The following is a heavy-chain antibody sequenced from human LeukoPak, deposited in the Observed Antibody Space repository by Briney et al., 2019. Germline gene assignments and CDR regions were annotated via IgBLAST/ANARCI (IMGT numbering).Heavy chain of an antibody. CDR1: GFTFSSYA. D-gene: IGHD3-22*01. V-gene: IGHV4-34*01. CDR2: INHSGST. J-gene: IGHJ6*03. CDR3: ARRRSTYYYDSSGYSSYYYYYMDV. Sequence: GSLRLSCAASGFTFSSYAMHWVRQAPGKGLEGIGEINHSGSTNYNPSLKSRVTISVDTSKNQFSLKLSSVTAADTAVYYCARRRSTYYYDSSGYSSYYYYYMDVWGKGTTVTISS.